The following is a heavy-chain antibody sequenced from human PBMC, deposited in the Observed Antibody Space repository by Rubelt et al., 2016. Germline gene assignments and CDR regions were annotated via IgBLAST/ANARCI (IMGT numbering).Heavy chain of an antibody. CDR3: ARHIAAALHDAFDI. J-gene: IGHJ3*02. CDR1: GGSISSYY. D-gene: IGHD6-13*01. CDR2: IYYSGST. V-gene: IGHV4-59*08. Sequence: QVQLQESGPGLVKPSETLSLTCTVSGGSISSYYWSWIRQPPGKGLEWIGYIYYSGSTNYNPSLKSRVTISVDTSKNQVSLKLSSVTAADTAVYYCARHIAAALHDAFDIWGQGTMVTVSS.